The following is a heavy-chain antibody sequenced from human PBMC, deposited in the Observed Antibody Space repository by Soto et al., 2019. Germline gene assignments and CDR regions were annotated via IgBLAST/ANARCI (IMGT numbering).Heavy chain of an antibody. D-gene: IGHD1-26*01. V-gene: IGHV3-23*01. CDR2: ISNSFSDGNT. J-gene: IGHJ4*02. CDR1: GFTFSNYA. Sequence: QPGGSLRLSCAASGFTFSNYAMDWVRQAPGKGLEWVSAISNSFSDGNTHYADSVKGRFTISRDNDKNTVFLQMNSLRAEDTAIYYCAKVFSPEGANYFDYWGQGTLVTVSS. CDR3: AKVFSPEGANYFDY.